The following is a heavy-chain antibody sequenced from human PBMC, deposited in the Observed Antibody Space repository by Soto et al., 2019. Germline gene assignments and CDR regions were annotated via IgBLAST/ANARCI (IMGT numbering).Heavy chain of an antibody. D-gene: IGHD3-10*01. V-gene: IGHV3-23*01. CDR2: ISGSGGST. CDR1: GSTFSSYG. CDR3: AREYYYGSGSYYAYDY. J-gene: IGHJ4*02. Sequence: GGSLRLSCAASGSTFSSYGMSWVRQAPGKGLEWVSAISGSGGSTYYADSVKGRFTISRDNAKNTLYLQMNSLRDEDTAVYYCAREYYYGSGSYYAYDYWGQGTLVTVSS.